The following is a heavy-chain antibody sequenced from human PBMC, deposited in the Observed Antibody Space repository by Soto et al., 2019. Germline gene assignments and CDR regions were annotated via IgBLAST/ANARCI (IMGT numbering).Heavy chain of an antibody. D-gene: IGHD1-1*01. CDR3: ARLADGTYYMDV. J-gene: IGHJ6*03. CDR2: IYYSGST. Sequence: SETLSLTCTVSGGSISSYYWSWIRQPPGKGLEWIGYIYYSGSTNYNPSLKSRVTISVDTSKNQFSLKLSSVTAADTAVYYCARLADGTYYMDVWGKGTTVTVSS. V-gene: IGHV4-59*08. CDR1: GGSISSYY.